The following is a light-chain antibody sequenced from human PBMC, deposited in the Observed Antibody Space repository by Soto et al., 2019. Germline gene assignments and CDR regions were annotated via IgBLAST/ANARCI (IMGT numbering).Light chain of an antibody. J-gene: IGKJ3*01. CDR1: QSISSY. CDR2: AAS. Sequence: DIQTTQSPSSLSASVGDRVTITCRASQSISSYLNWYQQKPGKAPKLLIYAASSLQSGVPSRFSGSGSGTDFTLTISSLQPEDFATYYCQQKDTFGPGTKVDIK. V-gene: IGKV1-39*01. CDR3: QQKDT.